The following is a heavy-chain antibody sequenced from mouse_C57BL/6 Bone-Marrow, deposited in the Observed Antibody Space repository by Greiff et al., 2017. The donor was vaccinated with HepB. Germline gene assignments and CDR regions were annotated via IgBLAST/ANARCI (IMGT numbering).Heavy chain of an antibody. CDR2: INPSSGYT. CDR1: GYTFTSYT. D-gene: IGHD4-1*02. V-gene: IGHV1-4*01. J-gene: IGHJ4*01. CDR3: ARRSPTYYYAMDY. Sequence: VQRVESGAELARPGASVKMSCKASGYTFTSYTMHWVKQRPGQGLEWIGYINPSSGYTKYNQKFKDKATLTADKSSSTAYMQLSSLTSEDSAVYYCARRSPTYYYAMDYWGQGTSVTVSS.